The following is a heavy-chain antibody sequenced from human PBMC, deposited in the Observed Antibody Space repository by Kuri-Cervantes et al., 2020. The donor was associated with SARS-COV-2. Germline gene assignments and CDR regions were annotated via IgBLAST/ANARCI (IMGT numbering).Heavy chain of an antibody. V-gene: IGHV3-23*01. D-gene: IGHD3-9*01. CDR2: ISGSGGST. Sequence: ETLSLICAASGFTFSNAWMNWVRQAPGKGLEWVSAISGSGGSTYYADSVKGRFTISRDNSKNTLYLQMNSLRAEDTAVYYCAKDMLTGYFGYWGQGTLVTVSS. CDR1: GFTFSNAW. J-gene: IGHJ4*02. CDR3: AKDMLTGYFGY.